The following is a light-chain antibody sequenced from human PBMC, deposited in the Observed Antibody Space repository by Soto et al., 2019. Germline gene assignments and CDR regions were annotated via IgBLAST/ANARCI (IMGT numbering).Light chain of an antibody. Sequence: EIVLTQSPATLSVSPGERATLSCRASQSVGSNFAWYQQKPGQAPRLLIFASSTRATGVPARFSGSGSGTEFPLTISRLQSEDFAVYYCQHYGDWPLTFGGGAKVEIE. J-gene: IGKJ4*01. CDR2: ASS. V-gene: IGKV3-15*01. CDR1: QSVGSN. CDR3: QHYGDWPLT.